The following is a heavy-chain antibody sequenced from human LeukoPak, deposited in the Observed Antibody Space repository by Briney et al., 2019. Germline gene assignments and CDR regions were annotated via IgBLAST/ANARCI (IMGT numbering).Heavy chain of an antibody. V-gene: IGHV1-69*05. CDR2: IIPILGTA. CDR3: ARQGYDILTGYLYYFDY. CDR1: GGTFSSYA. J-gene: IGHJ4*02. D-gene: IGHD3-9*01. Sequence: GASVKVSCKASGGTFSSYAISWVRQAPGPGLEWMGGIIPILGTANYAQKFQGRVTITTDESTSTAYMELSSLRSEDTAVYYCARQGYDILTGYLYYFDYWGQGTLVTVSS.